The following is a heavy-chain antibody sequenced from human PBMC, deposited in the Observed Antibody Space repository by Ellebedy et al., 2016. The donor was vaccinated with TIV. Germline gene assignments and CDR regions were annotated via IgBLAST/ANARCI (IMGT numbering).Heavy chain of an antibody. CDR1: GFTFSSYA. D-gene: IGHD5-18*01. CDR2: ISYDGSNK. V-gene: IGHV3-30-3*01. J-gene: IGHJ4*02. CDR3: ARDPWEYSYGYLFDY. Sequence: GESLKISCAASGFTFSSYAMHWVRQAPGKGLEWVAVISYDGSNKYYADSVKGRFTISRDNSKNTLYLQMNSLRAEDTAVYYCARDPWEYSYGYLFDYWGQGTLVTVSS.